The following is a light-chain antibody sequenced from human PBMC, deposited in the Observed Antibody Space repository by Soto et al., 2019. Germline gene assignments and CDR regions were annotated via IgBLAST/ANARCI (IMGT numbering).Light chain of an antibody. CDR1: QSVSSSY. J-gene: IGKJ5*01. V-gene: IGKV3D-20*02. CDR3: QQRSNWPIT. CDR2: DAS. Sequence: EIVLTQSPGTLSLSPGERATLSCRASQSVSSSYLAWSQQKPGQAPRLLIYDASTRATGIPARFSGSGSGTDFTLTISSLEPEDFAVYYCQQRSNWPITFGQGTRLEIK.